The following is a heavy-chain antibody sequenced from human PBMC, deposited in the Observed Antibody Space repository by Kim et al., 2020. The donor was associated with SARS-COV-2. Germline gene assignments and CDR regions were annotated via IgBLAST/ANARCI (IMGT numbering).Heavy chain of an antibody. CDR1: GASFSSYY. J-gene: IGHJ5*02. CDR3: ARLGCSVGTCYYSDNWLDP. Sequence: SETLSLTCNVSGASFSSYYWSWIRQYPGKGLEWIGYISYGGSTKYNPSLKSRVTISLVTSKNQFSLKLSSVTAADTAVYYCARLGCSVGTCYYSDNWLDP. CDR2: ISYGGST. V-gene: IGHV4-59*13. D-gene: IGHD2-15*01.